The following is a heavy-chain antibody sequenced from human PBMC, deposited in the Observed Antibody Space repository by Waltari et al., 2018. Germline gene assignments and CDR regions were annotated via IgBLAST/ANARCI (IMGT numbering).Heavy chain of an antibody. CDR1: GDSTSKW. CDR2: VVPSGRS. CDR3: ARDRGRGLYLDS. D-gene: IGHD2-15*01. V-gene: IGHV4-4*02. J-gene: IGHJ4*02. Sequence: QLQLQESGPGLVKPSGTLSLTCAVSGDSTSKWWSWVRQPPGKGLEWIGQVVPSGRSNYSPSFASRATISLDPYNSQFSLQLSYATAADTAVYYCARDRGRGLYLDSWGPGILVTVSP.